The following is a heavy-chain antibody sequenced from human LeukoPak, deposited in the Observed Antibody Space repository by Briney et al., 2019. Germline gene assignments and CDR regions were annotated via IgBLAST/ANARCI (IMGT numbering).Heavy chain of an antibody. Sequence: GGSLRLSCAASGFTVSSNYMSWVRQAPGKGLEWVSVIYSGGSTYYADSVKGRFTISRDNSKNTLYLQMNSLRAEDTAVYYCARDKHVLLWFGDYGGYFDYWGQGTLVTVSS. V-gene: IGHV3-66*01. D-gene: IGHD3-10*01. CDR3: ARDKHVLLWFGDYGGYFDY. CDR2: IYSGGST. CDR1: GFTVSSNY. J-gene: IGHJ4*02.